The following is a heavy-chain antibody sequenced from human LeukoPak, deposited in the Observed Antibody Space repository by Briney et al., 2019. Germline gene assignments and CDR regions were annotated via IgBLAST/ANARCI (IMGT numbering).Heavy chain of an antibody. CDR3: VRSGRGTYYHFDY. J-gene: IGHJ4*02. CDR1: GYTFTRYG. D-gene: IGHD1-26*01. V-gene: IGHV1-18*01. CDR2: ISGSNGNT. Sequence: ASVKVSCKAFGYTFTRYGVSWVRQAPGQGLEWIGWISGSNGNTNYAQNFQGRVTMTTDSSTSTAYMELRSLRSDDTAVYYCVRSGRGTYYHFDYWGQGTLVTVSS.